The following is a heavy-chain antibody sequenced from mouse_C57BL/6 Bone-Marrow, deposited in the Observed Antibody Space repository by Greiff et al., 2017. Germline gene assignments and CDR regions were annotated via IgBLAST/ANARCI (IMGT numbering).Heavy chain of an antibody. CDR2: IDPEDGET. CDR1: GFNIKDYY. Sequence: EVQLQQSGAELMKPGASVKLSCTASGFNIKDYYIHWVKQRTEQGLEWIGRIDPEDGETKYAPKFQDKATITAATSSNTAYLQLSSLTSEDTAVYYCTRSLIYYGTNYWGQGTTLTVSS. CDR3: TRSLIYYGTNY. J-gene: IGHJ2*01. D-gene: IGHD1-1*01. V-gene: IGHV14-2*01.